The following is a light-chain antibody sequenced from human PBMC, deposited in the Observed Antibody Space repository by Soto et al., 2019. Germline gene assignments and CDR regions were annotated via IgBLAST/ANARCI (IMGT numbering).Light chain of an antibody. Sequence: EIVMTQSPATLSVSPGERATLSCRASQSVSSNLAWYQQKPGQAPRLLIYGSSTRATGIPARFSGSGSGTEFTLTISSLQSEDCAVYYGQQYNNWPRTFGQGNKLEIK. CDR2: GSS. CDR1: QSVSSN. V-gene: IGKV3-15*01. J-gene: IGKJ2*01. CDR3: QQYNNWPRT.